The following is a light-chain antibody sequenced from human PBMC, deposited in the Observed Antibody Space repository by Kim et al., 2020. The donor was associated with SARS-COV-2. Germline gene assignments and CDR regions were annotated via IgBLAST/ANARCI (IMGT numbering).Light chain of an antibody. Sequence: QSVLTQPPSASGTPGQRVTISCSGSNSDIGINPVSWYQQIPGTTPKLLIYSNVQRPSGVPDRFSGSKSGTSASLAISGLQSEDEADYYCASWDDSLSGWVFGGGTKVTVL. V-gene: IGLV1-44*01. J-gene: IGLJ3*02. CDR3: ASWDDSLSGWV. CDR2: SNV. CDR1: NSDIGINP.